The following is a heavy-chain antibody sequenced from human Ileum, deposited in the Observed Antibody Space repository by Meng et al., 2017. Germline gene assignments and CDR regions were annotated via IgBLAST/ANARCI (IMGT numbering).Heavy chain of an antibody. Sequence: GESLKISCKGSGYSFTDYWIAWVRQLPGKGLEWLGIIYPDDSDIRYSPSFQGQVTISADKSISTAYLQWSSLKASDTAIYYCARKGKNAYKKYYFDYWGQGALVTVSS. D-gene: IGHD5-24*01. CDR3: ARKGKNAYKKYYFDY. CDR1: GYSFTDYW. CDR2: IYPDDSDI. J-gene: IGHJ4*02. V-gene: IGHV5-51*01.